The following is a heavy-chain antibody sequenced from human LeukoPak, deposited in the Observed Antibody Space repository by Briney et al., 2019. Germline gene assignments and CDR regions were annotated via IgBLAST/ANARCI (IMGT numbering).Heavy chain of an antibody. CDR1: GYTFTGYY. CDR3: ARDNPHPLYCGGDCYTIDY. CDR2: INPNSGGT. Sequence: ASVKVSCKASGYTFTGYYMHWVRQAPGQGLEWMGWINPNSGGTNYAQKFQGRVTMTRDTSISTAYMELSRLRSDDTAVYYCARDNPHPLYCGGDCYTIDYWGQGTLVTVSS. D-gene: IGHD2-21*02. J-gene: IGHJ4*02. V-gene: IGHV1-2*02.